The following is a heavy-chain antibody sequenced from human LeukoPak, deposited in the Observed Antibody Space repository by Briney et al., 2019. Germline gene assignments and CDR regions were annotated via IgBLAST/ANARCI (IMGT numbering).Heavy chain of an antibody. Sequence: SVKVSCKASGGTFSSYAISWVRQAPGQGLEWMGRIIPIFGTANYAQKFQGRVTITTDESTSTAYMELSGLRSEDTAVYYCASSSPYGDYGKDDYWGQGTLVTVSS. CDR1: GGTFSSYA. D-gene: IGHD4-17*01. CDR2: IIPIFGTA. V-gene: IGHV1-69*05. CDR3: ASSSPYGDYGKDDY. J-gene: IGHJ4*02.